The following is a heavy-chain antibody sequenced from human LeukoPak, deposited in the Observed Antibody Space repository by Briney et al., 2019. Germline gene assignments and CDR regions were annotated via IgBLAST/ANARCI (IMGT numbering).Heavy chain of an antibody. CDR1: GGTFSSYA. D-gene: IGHD2-15*01. J-gene: IGHJ5*02. V-gene: IGHV1-69*04. Sequence: SVKVSCKASGGTFSSYAISWVRQAPGQGLEWMGRIIPILGIANYAQKFQGRVTITADKSTSTAYMELSSLRSEDTAVYYCAREHSVGYCSGGSCYAWFDPWGQGTLVTVSP. CDR2: IIPILGIA. CDR3: AREHSVGYCSGGSCYAWFDP.